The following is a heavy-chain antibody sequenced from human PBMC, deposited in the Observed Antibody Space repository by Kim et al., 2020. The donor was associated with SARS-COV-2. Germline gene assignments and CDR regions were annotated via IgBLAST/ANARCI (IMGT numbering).Heavy chain of an antibody. CDR1: GFTLSNQD. CDR3: ARETVTSADALDI. D-gene: IGHD4-17*01. V-gene: IGHV3-48*03. CDR2: MSGNGRTT. Sequence: GGSLRLSCAASGFTLSNQDMNWVRQAPGKGLEWVSYMSGNGRTTYYADSVKGRFTISRDNAKNSLYLQMNSLRAEDMAVYYCARETVTSADALDIWGQGTMVRVSS. J-gene: IGHJ3*02.